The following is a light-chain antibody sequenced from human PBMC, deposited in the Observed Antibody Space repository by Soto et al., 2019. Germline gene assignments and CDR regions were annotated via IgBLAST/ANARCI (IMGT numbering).Light chain of an antibody. CDR2: DTS. CDR1: QNVSNN. J-gene: IGKJ1*01. Sequence: EIVLTQSPATLSVSPGERATLSCRASQNVSNNLVWYQQKSGQAPRLLIYDTSTRATDFPARFSGSGSGTDFTLTISSLESEDFAVYYCQQRNSWPRTFGQGTRVEIK. V-gene: IGKV3-15*01. CDR3: QQRNSWPRT.